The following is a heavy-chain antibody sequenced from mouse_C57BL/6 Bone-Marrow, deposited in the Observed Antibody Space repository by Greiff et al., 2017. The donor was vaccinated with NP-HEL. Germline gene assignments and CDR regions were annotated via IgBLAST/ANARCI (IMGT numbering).Heavy chain of an antibody. CDR3: AKAHSNLRWYFDV. D-gene: IGHD2-5*01. V-gene: IGHV2-5*01. CDR2: IWRGGST. Sequence: QVQLQQSGPGLVQPSQSLSITCTVSGFSLTSYGVHWVRQSPGKGLEWLGVIWRGGSTDYNADFMSSLSITKDNSKSQVFFKMNSLKADDTAIYYCAKAHSNLRWYFDVGGTGTTVTVSS. CDR1: GFSLTSYG. J-gene: IGHJ1*03.